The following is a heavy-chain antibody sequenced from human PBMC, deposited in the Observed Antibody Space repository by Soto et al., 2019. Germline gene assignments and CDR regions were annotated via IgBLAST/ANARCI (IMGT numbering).Heavy chain of an antibody. V-gene: IGHV4-31*03. D-gene: IGHD2-8*01. Sequence: SETLSLTCTVFGGSISSGGYYWSWIRQHPGKGLEWIGYIYYSGSTYYNPSLKSRVTISVDTSKNQFSLKLSSVTAADTAVYYCASGTIDDAFDIWGQGTMVTVSS. CDR3: ASGTIDDAFDI. CDR2: IYYSGST. CDR1: GGSISSGGYY. J-gene: IGHJ3*02.